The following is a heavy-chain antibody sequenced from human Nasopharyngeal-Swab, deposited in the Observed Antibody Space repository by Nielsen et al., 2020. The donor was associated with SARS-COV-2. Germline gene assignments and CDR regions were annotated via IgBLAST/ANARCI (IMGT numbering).Heavy chain of an antibody. Sequence: GESLKISCAASGFTFIDYYMSWIRQAPGKGLEWVSYISTSGTTIYYADSVKGRFTISRDNTKNTLYLQMNSLSAEDTALYYCVKYGSGWGQGTLVTVSS. V-gene: IGHV3-11*04. CDR3: VKYGSG. J-gene: IGHJ4*02. CDR2: ISTSGTTI. CDR1: GFTFIDYY. D-gene: IGHD6-19*01.